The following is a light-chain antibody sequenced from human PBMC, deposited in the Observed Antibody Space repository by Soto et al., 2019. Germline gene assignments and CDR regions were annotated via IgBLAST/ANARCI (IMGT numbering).Light chain of an antibody. J-gene: IGKJ1*01. Sequence: EIVLTQSPGTLSLSPGERATLSCRASQSVSSSCLAWYQQKPGQAPRLLIYGASSRATGIPDRFSGSGSGTNFTLTISRLEPEDFAVYYGQQYGTSPRTFGQGTRVEIK. V-gene: IGKV3-20*01. CDR1: QSVSSSC. CDR2: GAS. CDR3: QQYGTSPRT.